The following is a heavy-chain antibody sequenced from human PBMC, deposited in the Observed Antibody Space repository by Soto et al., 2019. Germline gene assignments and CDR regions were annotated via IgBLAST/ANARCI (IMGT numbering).Heavy chain of an antibody. CDR2: IIPIFGTA. V-gene: IGHV1-69*13. CDR1: GGTFSSYA. CDR3: ARARVSTSIAARLAYYYGLDV. Sequence: SVKVSCKASGGTFSSYAISWVRQAPGQGLEWMGGIIPIFGTANYAQKFQGRVTITADESTSTAYMELSSLRSEDTAVYYCARARVSTSIAARLAYYYGLDVWGQGTTVSVSS. D-gene: IGHD6-6*01. J-gene: IGHJ6*02.